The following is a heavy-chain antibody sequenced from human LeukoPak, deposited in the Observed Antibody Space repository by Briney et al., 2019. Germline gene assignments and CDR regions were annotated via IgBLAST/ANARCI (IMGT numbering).Heavy chain of an antibody. V-gene: IGHV1-69*04. J-gene: IGHJ4*02. D-gene: IGHD2-15*01. Sequence: GASVKVSCKASGGTFSSYAINWVRQAPGQGLEWMGKIIPILNIARYAQKFQGRVTITADKSTSTAYMDLSSPRSEDTAVYYCARAPCSGEINFDYWGQGGLVSVCS. CDR2: IIPILNIA. CDR3: ARAPCSGEINFDY. CDR1: GGTFSSYA.